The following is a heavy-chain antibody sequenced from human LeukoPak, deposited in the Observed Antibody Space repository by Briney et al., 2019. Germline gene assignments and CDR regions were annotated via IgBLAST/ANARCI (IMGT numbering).Heavy chain of an antibody. J-gene: IGHJ1*01. CDR1: GYTFTSYG. Sequence: ASVRVSCKASGYTFTSYGISWVRQAPGQGLEWMGWISAYNGNTNYAQKLQGRVTMTTDTSTSTAYMELRSLRSDDTAVYYCAKDGMIVGRMEYFQHWGQGTLVTVSS. D-gene: IGHD3-22*01. CDR2: ISAYNGNT. CDR3: AKDGMIVGRMEYFQH. V-gene: IGHV1-18*01.